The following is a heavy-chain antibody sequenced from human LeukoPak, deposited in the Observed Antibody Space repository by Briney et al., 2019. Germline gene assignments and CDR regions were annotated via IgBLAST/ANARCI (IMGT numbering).Heavy chain of an antibody. J-gene: IGHJ4*02. CDR1: GFTFSSYW. D-gene: IGHD5-24*01. CDR2: IKQDGSEK. V-gene: IGHV3-7*01. CDR3: ARERDGYNYGYYFDY. Sequence: GGSLRLSCAASGFTFSSYWMSWVRQAPGKGLEWVANIKQDGSEKYYVDSVKGRFTISRDNAKNSLYLQMNSLRAEDTAVYYCARERDGYNYGYYFDYWGRGTLVTVSS.